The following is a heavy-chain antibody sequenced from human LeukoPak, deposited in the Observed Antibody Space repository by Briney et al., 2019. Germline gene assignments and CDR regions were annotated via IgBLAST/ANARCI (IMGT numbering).Heavy chain of an antibody. J-gene: IGHJ4*02. V-gene: IGHV4-34*01. Sequence: SETLSLTCAVYGGSFSGYYWSWIRQPPGKGLEWIGEINHSGSTSYNPSLTSRVTMSVDTSKNQFSLKLSSVTAADTAVYYCARLSSRRFPPTYSFDRRNYFDYWGQGTLVTVSS. CDR1: GGSFSGYY. CDR2: INHSGST. D-gene: IGHD3-22*01. CDR3: ARLSSRRFPPTYSFDRRNYFDY.